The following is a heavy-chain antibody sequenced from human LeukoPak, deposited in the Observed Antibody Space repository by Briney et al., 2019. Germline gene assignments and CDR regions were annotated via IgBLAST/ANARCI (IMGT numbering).Heavy chain of an antibody. Sequence: GGSLRLSCAASGFTFSSYDMSWVRQAPGKGLEWVSSITGSGGYIYYADSVRGRFTISRDNPKNSLFLQMNGLRAEDTAVYYTARERGYNFGSLVDYCGQRVLVTASS. CDR2: ITGSGGYI. J-gene: IGHJ4*02. V-gene: IGHV3-21*01. CDR1: GFTFSSYD. D-gene: IGHD5-18*01. CDR3: ARERGYNFGSLVDY.